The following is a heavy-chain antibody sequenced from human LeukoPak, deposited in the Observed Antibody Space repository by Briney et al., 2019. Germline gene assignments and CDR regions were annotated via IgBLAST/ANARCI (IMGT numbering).Heavy chain of an antibody. CDR1: GGSFSGYY. D-gene: IGHD3-3*01. J-gene: IGHJ4*02. CDR3: ARAPYFDFWTGYYFDY. CDR2: INHSGST. Sequence: SETLSLTCAVYGGSFSGYYWSWIRQPPGKALEWIGEINHSGSTNYNPSLKSRVTISVDTSKNQFSLKLSSVTAADTAVYYCARAPYFDFWTGYYFDYWGQGTLVTVSS. V-gene: IGHV4-34*01.